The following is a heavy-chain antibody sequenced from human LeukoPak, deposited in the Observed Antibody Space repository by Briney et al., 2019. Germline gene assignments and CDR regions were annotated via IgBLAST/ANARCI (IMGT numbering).Heavy chain of an antibody. CDR1: GFTFSNYA. V-gene: IGHV3-23*01. D-gene: IGHD1-1*01. CDR2: ITDTGGST. J-gene: IGHJ4*02. CDR3: AKSTGTTDY. Sequence: PGGSLRLSCAASGFTFSNYAMSWVRQAPGKGLEWVSAITDTGGSTYFADSVKGRFTISRDNSKNTLYLQMNSLRAEDTAVYYCAKSTGTTDYWGQGTLVTVSS.